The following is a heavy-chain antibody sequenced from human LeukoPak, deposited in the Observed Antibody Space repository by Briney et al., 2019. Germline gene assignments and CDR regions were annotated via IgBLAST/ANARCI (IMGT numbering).Heavy chain of an antibody. V-gene: IGHV4-34*01. CDR1: GGSISSYY. CDR2: INHSGST. J-gene: IGHJ6*02. CDR3: ARWNCSGGSCQYYYYGMDV. Sequence: SETLSLTCTVSGGSISSYYWNWIRQPPGKGLEWIGEINHSGSTNYNPSLKSRVTISVDTSKNQFSLKLSSVTAADTAVYYCARWNCSGGSCQYYYYGMDVWGQGTTVTVSS. D-gene: IGHD2-15*01.